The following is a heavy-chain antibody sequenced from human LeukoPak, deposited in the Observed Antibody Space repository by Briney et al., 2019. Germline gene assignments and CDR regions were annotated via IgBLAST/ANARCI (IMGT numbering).Heavy chain of an antibody. V-gene: IGHV3-64D*06. Sequence: GGSLRLSCSASGFTFSSYAMHWVRQAPGKGLEYVSAISSNGGSTYYADSVKGRFTISRDNSKNTLYLQMSSLRAEDTAVYYCVNKVKGVWFGGFDYWGRGTLVTVSS. CDR3: VNKVKGVWFGGFDY. J-gene: IGHJ4*02. CDR2: ISSNGGST. D-gene: IGHD3-10*01. CDR1: GFTFSSYA.